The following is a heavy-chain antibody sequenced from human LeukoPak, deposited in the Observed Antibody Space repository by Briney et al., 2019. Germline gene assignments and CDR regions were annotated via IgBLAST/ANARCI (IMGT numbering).Heavy chain of an antibody. D-gene: IGHD5-12*01. J-gene: IGHJ4*02. CDR2: ISAYNGYT. CDR3: ARDKGPYSGYDY. CDR1: GYTFINYA. Sequence: ASVKVSCKSSGYTFINYAISWVRQAPGQGLEWMGWISAYNGYTNYAQKFQGRVTMTTDTSTSTAYMELRSLKSDDTAVYFCARDKGPYSGYDYWGQGTLVTVSS. V-gene: IGHV1-18*01.